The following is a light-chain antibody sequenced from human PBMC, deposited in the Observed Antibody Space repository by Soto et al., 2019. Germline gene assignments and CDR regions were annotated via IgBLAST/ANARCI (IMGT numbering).Light chain of an antibody. Sequence: AIQMTQSPSSLSASVGDRVTITSRASQGIRNDLAWYQDKPGKAPKLLIYGASSLQPGVPSRFSGSGSGTDFTLTITSLQPEDFATYYCLQDYNYPRTFGQGTKVEIK. CDR3: LQDYNYPRT. V-gene: IGKV1-6*01. CDR2: GAS. CDR1: QGIRND. J-gene: IGKJ1*01.